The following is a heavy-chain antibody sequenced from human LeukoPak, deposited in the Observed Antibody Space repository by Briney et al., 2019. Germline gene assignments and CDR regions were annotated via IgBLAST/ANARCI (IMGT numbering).Heavy chain of an antibody. CDR3: ANQYYYDSSGSNSSGYYYYYMDV. V-gene: IGHV3-30*02. D-gene: IGHD3-22*01. Sequence: GGSLRLSCAASGFTFSSYGTHWVRQAPGKGLEWVAFIRYDGSNKYYADSVKGRFTISRDNSKNTLYLQMNSLRAEDTAVYYCANQYYYDSSGSNSSGYYYYYMDVWGKGTTVTISS. CDR1: GFTFSSYG. J-gene: IGHJ6*03. CDR2: IRYDGSNK.